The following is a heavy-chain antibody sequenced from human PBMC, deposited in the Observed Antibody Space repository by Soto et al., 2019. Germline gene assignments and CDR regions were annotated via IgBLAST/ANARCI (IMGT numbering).Heavy chain of an antibody. J-gene: IGHJ4*02. D-gene: IGHD3-22*01. CDR3: ARFRYDSSGYYWILNSLEY. V-gene: IGHV5-10-1*01. Sequence: ASLKISCKCSGYSFTSYWISWVRQMPGKGLEWMGRIDPSDSYTNYSPSFQGHVTISADKSISTAYLQWSSLKASDTAMYYCARFRYDSSGYYWILNSLEYWGQGTLFTVSS. CDR1: GYSFTSYW. CDR2: IDPSDSYT.